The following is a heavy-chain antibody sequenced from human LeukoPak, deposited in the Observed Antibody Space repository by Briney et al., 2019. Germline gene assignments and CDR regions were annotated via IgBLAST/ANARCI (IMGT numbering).Heavy chain of an antibody. CDR1: GYTFTSYG. J-gene: IGHJ6*03. D-gene: IGHD3-9*01. Sequence: ASVKVSCKASGYTFTSYGISWVRQAPGQGLEWMGWISAYNGNTNYAQKLQGRVTMTTDTSTSTAYMELRSLRSDDTAVYYCARVPSLLRYFDWSYNYYMDVWGKGTTVTISS. V-gene: IGHV1-18*01. CDR2: ISAYNGNT. CDR3: ARVPSLLRYFDWSYNYYMDV.